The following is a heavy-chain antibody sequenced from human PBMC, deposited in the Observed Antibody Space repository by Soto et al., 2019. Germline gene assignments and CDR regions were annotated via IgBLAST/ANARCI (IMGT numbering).Heavy chain of an antibody. CDR3: VGEVASGY. D-gene: IGHD2-21*01. CDR2: ISRDGSTM. Sequence: QVQLVESGGGVVQPGRSLRLSCAASGVTLSNFGMHWVRQAPGKGLEWVAVISRDGSTMFSADSVKGRFTISRDSSRNTLYLQMNSLRAEDTAVYHCVGEVASGYWGQGTLVTVSS. CDR1: GVTLSNFG. V-gene: IGHV3-30*03. J-gene: IGHJ4*02.